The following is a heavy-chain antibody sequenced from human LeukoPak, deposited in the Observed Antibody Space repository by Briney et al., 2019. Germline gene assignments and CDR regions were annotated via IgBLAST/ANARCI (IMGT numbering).Heavy chain of an antibody. V-gene: IGHV1-2*02. Sequence: ASVKVSCKASEYTFTGYYMHWVRQAPGQGLEWMGWINPNSGGTNYAQKFQGRVTMTRDTSISTAYMELSRLRSDDTAVYYCAREGGRVLRYFDWLGGAFDIWGQGTKVTVSS. J-gene: IGHJ3*02. CDR1: EYTFTGYY. CDR2: INPNSGGT. D-gene: IGHD3-9*01. CDR3: AREGGRVLRYFDWLGGAFDI.